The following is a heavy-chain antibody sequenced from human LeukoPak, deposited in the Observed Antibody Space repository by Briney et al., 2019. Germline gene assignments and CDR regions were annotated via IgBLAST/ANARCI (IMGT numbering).Heavy chain of an antibody. Sequence: GGSLRLSCVASGFTFYNYAMHWVRQAPGKGLEWLAIESEKGRFSISRDNSKDTLFLQIDSLRAEDTAVYYCARGSYCSGGSCYDYSYYGMDVWGQGTTVTVSS. D-gene: IGHD2-15*01. J-gene: IGHJ6*02. V-gene: IGHV3-30*04. CDR3: ARGSYCSGGSCYDYSYYGMDV. CDR1: GFTFYNYA.